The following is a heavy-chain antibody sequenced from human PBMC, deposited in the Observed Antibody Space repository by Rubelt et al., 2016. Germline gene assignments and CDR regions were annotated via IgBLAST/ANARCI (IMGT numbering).Heavy chain of an antibody. Sequence: QLQLHESGPGLVKPSETLSLTCTVSSGSISSSSYYWGWIRQPPGKGLEWIGSAYYSGSTYYSPSLKSRVTMSVDTSKNQFSLRLTSVTAADTAVYYCARPGVGSGTYLHAFDIWGQGTMVTVSS. D-gene: IGHD1-26*01. V-gene: IGHV4-39*01. J-gene: IGHJ3*02. CDR2: AYYSGST. CDR1: SGSISSSSYY. CDR3: ARPGVGSGTYLHAFDI.